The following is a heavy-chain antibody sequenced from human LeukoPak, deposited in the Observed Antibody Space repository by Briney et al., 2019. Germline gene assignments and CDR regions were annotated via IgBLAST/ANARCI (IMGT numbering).Heavy chain of an antibody. Sequence: ASVKVSCKASGYTFTTYDINWVRQAAGQGLEWMGWMNPNSGNTGYAQKFQGRFTFTRDTSISTAYMEVSSLRSEDTAVYYCARGASRSFDYWGQGTLVAVSS. V-gene: IGHV1-8*03. CDR3: ARGASRSFDY. J-gene: IGHJ4*02. CDR1: GYTFTTYD. CDR2: MNPNSGNT. D-gene: IGHD6-6*01.